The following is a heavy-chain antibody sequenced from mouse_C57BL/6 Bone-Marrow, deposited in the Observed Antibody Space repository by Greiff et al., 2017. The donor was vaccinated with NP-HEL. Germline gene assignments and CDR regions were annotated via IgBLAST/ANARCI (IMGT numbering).Heavy chain of an antibody. CDR2: IYPGSGNT. Sequence: QVQLKESGAELVRPGASVKLSCKASGYTFTDYYINWVKQRPGQGLEWIARIYPGSGNTYYNEKFKGKATLTAEKSSSTAYMQLSSLTSEDSAVYFCAREGWLLPYAMDYWGQGTSVTVSS. D-gene: IGHD2-3*01. CDR3: AREGWLLPYAMDY. CDR1: GYTFTDYY. J-gene: IGHJ4*01. V-gene: IGHV1-76*01.